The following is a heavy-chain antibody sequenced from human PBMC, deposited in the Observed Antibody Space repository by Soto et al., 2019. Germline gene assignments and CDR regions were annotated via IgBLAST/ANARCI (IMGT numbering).Heavy chain of an antibody. Sequence: PSETLSLTCTVSGGSISSGGYYWSWIRQHPGKGLEWIGYIYYSGSTDYNPSLKSRVTISLDTSKNQFSLNLTSVTAADTAVYYCARGILRSGYYSFDYWGQGTLVTVSS. V-gene: IGHV4-61*08. J-gene: IGHJ4*02. CDR1: GGSISSGGYY. CDR2: IYYSGST. CDR3: ARGILRSGYYSFDY. D-gene: IGHD3-22*01.